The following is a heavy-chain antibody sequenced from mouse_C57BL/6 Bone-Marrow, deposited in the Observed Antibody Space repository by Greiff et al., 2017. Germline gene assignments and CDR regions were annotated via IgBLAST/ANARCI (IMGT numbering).Heavy chain of an antibody. V-gene: IGHV1-59*01. Sequence: QVQLQQPGAELVRPGTSVKLSCKASGYTFTSYWMHWVKQRPGQGLERIGVIDPSDSYTNYNQKFKGKATLTVDPSSSTAYMQLSSLTSEDSAVYYCARGDYGSSYDWYFDVWGTGTTVTVSS. CDR2: IDPSDSYT. CDR1: GYTFTSYW. J-gene: IGHJ1*03. D-gene: IGHD1-1*01. CDR3: ARGDYGSSYDWYFDV.